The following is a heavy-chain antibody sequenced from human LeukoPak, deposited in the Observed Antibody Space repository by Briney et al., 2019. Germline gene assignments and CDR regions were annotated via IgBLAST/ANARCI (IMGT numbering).Heavy chain of an antibody. CDR2: ISPNGGST. V-gene: IGHV3-64*01. CDR3: ARGDAFYFDY. Sequence: GGSLRLSCAASGFTFSGYVMTWVRQAPGKGLEYVSAISPNGGSTYYANSVKGRFTISRDNSKNTLYLQMGSLTLEDMAVYYCARGDAFYFDYWGQGTLVTVSS. CDR1: GFTFSGYV. J-gene: IGHJ4*02.